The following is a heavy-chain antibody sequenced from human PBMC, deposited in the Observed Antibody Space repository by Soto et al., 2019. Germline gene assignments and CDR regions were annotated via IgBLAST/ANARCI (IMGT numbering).Heavy chain of an antibody. Sequence: QVQLVESGGGVVQPGTSLRLSCAASGFTFSRYGMHWVRQALGKGLEWVSVISYDGSNKYYVDSVRGRFTVSRDSSKNTLYLQMNSLRAEDTAVYYCAKALSSGRYYYYGMDVWGQGTTVTVSS. CDR3: AKALSSGRYYYYGMDV. V-gene: IGHV3-30*18. CDR1: GFTFSRYG. J-gene: IGHJ6*02. D-gene: IGHD6-19*01. CDR2: ISYDGSNK.